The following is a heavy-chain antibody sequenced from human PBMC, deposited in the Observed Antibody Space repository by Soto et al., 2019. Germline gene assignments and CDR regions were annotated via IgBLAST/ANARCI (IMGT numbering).Heavy chain of an antibody. Sequence: QVQLQESGPGLVKPSGTLSLTCGVSSGSISSRNWWSWVRQPPGKGLEWIGEISHSGRTNYNLSLESRVTMSVDKSRNQFYLKLNFVTAADTAVYYCATQTYSYNWHHWGQGTLVTVSS. CDR3: ATQTYSYNWHH. CDR1: SGSISSRNW. D-gene: IGHD1-1*01. CDR2: ISHSGRT. V-gene: IGHV4-4*02. J-gene: IGHJ5*02.